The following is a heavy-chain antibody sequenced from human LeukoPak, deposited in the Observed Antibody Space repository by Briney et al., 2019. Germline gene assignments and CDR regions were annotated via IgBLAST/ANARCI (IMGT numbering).Heavy chain of an antibody. V-gene: IGHV1-3*01. J-gene: IGHJ5*02. CDR3: ARPYIANRDWLDP. D-gene: IGHD2-15*01. CDR1: GYTFTTYA. Sequence: GASVKVSCKTSGYTFTTYAMHWVRQAPGQGLEYMGWINAANGHTKYSQKFRGRVTFTTDTSAGTAYMDLSSLTSEDTAVYYCARPYIANRDWLDPWGQGTLVTVSS. CDR2: INAANGHT.